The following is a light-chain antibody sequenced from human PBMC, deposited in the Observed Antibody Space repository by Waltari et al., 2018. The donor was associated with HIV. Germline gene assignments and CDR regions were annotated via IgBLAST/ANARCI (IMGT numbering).Light chain of an antibody. CDR3: QKYDRAPYT. CDR1: QALSSS. Sequence: DIQVTQSPSSLSVSIGDRVTITCRATQALSSSLAWYQHKPGTPPKPLMYGASTLQSGVPSRFRGSGSGTDFTLTITSLQSEDIGIYYCQKYDRAPYTFGQGTRLEI. CDR2: GAS. J-gene: IGKJ2*01. V-gene: IGKV1-27*01.